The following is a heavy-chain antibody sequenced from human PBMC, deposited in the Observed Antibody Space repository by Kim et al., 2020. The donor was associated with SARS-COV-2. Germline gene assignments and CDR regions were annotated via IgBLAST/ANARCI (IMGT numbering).Heavy chain of an antibody. D-gene: IGHD6-13*01. CDR1: GDSISSSNW. CDR3: ARRNYSSRRDVDY. Sequence: SETLSLTCAVSGDSISSSNWWSWVRQPPGRGLEWVGKIYHSGTTNYNPSLKSRVTMSVDKSQNQFSLKLSSVTAADTAIYYCARRNYSSRRDVDYWGQGTLVTVSS. CDR2: IYHSGTT. V-gene: IGHV4-4*02. J-gene: IGHJ4*02.